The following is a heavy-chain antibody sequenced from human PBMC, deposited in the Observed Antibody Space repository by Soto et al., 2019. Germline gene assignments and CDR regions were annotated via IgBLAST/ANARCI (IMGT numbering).Heavy chain of an antibody. CDR3: ASVPALTTPTGYFDI. D-gene: IGHD2-2*01. Sequence: GASMKVSCTNSGGTFSGYVIRWVRQAPGQGLEWMGGIIPIFGTANYAQKFQGRVTITADESTSTAYMELSSLRSEDTAVYYCASVPALTTPTGYFDIWGQGLTVTV. CDR2: IIPIFGTA. CDR1: GGTFSGYV. V-gene: IGHV1-69*01. J-gene: IGHJ3*02.